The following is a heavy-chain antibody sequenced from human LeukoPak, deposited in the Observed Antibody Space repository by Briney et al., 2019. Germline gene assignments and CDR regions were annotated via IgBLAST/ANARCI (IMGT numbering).Heavy chain of an antibody. V-gene: IGHV1-3*01. D-gene: IGHD6-19*01. CDR2: VSAGNDNT. J-gene: IGHJ4*02. CDR3: ARDSSGWYEFDY. Sequence: GASVKVSCKTSGYTFISYAINWVRQAPGQRLEWIGWVSAGNDNTQYSQKFQGRVTIIRDTSASTVYMELNSLRFEDTAVYYCARDSSGWYEFDYWGQGTLVTVSS. CDR1: GYTFISYA.